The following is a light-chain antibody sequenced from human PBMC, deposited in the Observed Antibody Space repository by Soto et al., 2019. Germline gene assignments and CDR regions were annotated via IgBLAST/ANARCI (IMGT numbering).Light chain of an antibody. CDR1: SSDVGGYNY. CDR2: DVS. Sequence: QSALTQPRSVSGSPGQSVTISCTGTSSDVGGYNYVSWYQQHPGKAPKLMIYDVSKRPSGVPDRFSGSKSGNTASLTISGLQAEDEADYYCCSYAGSWGYVFGTGTKVTVL. V-gene: IGLV2-11*01. J-gene: IGLJ1*01. CDR3: CSYAGSWGYV.